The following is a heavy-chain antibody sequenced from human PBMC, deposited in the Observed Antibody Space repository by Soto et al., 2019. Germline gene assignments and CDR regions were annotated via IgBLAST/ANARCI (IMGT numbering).Heavy chain of an antibody. V-gene: IGHV4-59*11. CDR1: GGSISRHY. Sequence: SETLSLTCTVAGGSISRHYWSWVRQAPGKGLEWIGHIYYRGSTSDNPSLRSRSTISVYTSNNQFSLKLTSVNTAETAVYYCARDGREASGMDVWGQGPKVPLSS. CDR2: IYYRGST. CDR3: ARDGREASGMDV. D-gene: IGHD1-26*01. J-gene: IGHJ6*02.